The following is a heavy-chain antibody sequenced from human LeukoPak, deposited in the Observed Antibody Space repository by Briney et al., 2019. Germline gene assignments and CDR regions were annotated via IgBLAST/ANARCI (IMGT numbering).Heavy chain of an antibody. J-gene: IGHJ6*02. V-gene: IGHV4-59*12. CDR1: GGSISSYY. D-gene: IGHD2-2*01. Sequence: SETLSLTCTVSGGSISSYYWSWIRQPPGKGLEWIGYIYYSGSTNYHPSLKSRVTISVDTSKNQFSLKLSSVTAADTAVYYCARDRRQIVVVPAAKGGYYYYGMDVWGQGTTVTVSS. CDR2: IYYSGST. CDR3: ARDRRQIVVVPAAKGGYYYYGMDV.